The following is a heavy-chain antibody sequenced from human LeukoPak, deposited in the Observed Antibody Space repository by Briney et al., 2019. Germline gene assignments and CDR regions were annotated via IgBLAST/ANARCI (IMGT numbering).Heavy chain of an antibody. CDR3: ARGGYQLYYYYMDV. Sequence: GSLKVSCNASGYTFTSYDINGVRQSTREGGGWMGWMNPNSGNTGYAQKFQGRVTITRNTSISTAYMELSSLRSEDTAVYYCARGGYQLYYYYMDVWGKGTTVTVSS. J-gene: IGHJ6*03. CDR2: MNPNSGNT. CDR1: GYTFTSYD. V-gene: IGHV1-8*03. D-gene: IGHD2-2*01.